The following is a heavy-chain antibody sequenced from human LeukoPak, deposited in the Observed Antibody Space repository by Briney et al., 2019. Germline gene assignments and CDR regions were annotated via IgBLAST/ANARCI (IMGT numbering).Heavy chain of an antibody. CDR3: ARGPTIFGVVISFDY. V-gene: IGHV4-61*05. D-gene: IGHD3-3*01. J-gene: IGHJ4*02. Sequence: SETLSLTCTVSGGSISSSSYYWGWIRQPPRKGLEWIGYIYYSGSTNYNPSLKSRVTISVDTSKNQFSLKLSSVTAADTAVYYCARGPTIFGVVISFDYWGQGTLVTVSS. CDR2: IYYSGST. CDR1: GGSISSSSYY.